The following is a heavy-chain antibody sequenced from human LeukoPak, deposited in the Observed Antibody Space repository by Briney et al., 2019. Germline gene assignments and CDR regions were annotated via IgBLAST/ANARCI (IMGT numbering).Heavy chain of an antibody. CDR3: ASLKNYYDSGGYLVTDAFDI. Sequence: ASVKVSCKASGYTFTTYNINWVRQAPGQGLEWMGWISGYNGNTNYAQRLQGRVTMTTDTSTSTAYMELRSLKSDGTAVYYCASLKNYYDSGGYLVTDAFDIWGQGTMVTVSS. CDR1: GYTFTTYN. D-gene: IGHD3-22*01. CDR2: ISGYNGNT. V-gene: IGHV1-18*01. J-gene: IGHJ3*02.